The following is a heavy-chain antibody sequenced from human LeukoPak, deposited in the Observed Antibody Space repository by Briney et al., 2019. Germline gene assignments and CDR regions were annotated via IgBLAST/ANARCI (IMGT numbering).Heavy chain of an antibody. CDR3: ARGGDSSNWYPGYFDY. D-gene: IGHD6-13*01. V-gene: IGHV3-74*01. CDR2: IKSDGSST. Sequence: GGSLRLSCAASGFTFSNYWMHWVRQAPGKGPVWVSRIKSDGSSTRFADSVQGRFTISRDSGKNTLYLQMNSLRAEDTAVYYCARGGDSSNWYPGYFDYWGQGALVIVSS. CDR1: GFTFSNYW. J-gene: IGHJ4*02.